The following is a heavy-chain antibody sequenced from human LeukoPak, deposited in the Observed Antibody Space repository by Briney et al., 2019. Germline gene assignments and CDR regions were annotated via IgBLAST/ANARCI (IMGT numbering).Heavy chain of an antibody. J-gene: IGHJ6*02. CDR3: ARDLASSSIAAADTEYYYYYYGMDV. CDR1: GYTFTGYY. CDR2: INPNSGGT. V-gene: IGHV1-2*02. D-gene: IGHD6-13*01. Sequence: ASVKVSCKASGYTFTGYYMHWVRQAPGQGLEWMGWINPNSGGTNYAQKFQGRVTMTRDTSTSTVYMELSSLRSEDTAVYYCARDLASSSIAAADTEYYYYYYGMDVWGQGTTVTVSS.